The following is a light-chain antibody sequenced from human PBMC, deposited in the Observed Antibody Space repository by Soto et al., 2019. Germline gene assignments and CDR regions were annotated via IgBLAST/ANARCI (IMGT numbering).Light chain of an antibody. V-gene: IGLV2-14*01. Sequence: QSVLTQPASVSGSPGQSITISCTGTSSDVGGYSYVSWYQQHPGKAPKLMIYEVSNRPSGVSNRFSGSKSGNTASLTISGLQAEDEADYYCSSYTSSSTPYAFGTGTKVTVL. CDR1: SSDVGGYSY. CDR2: EVS. J-gene: IGLJ1*01. CDR3: SSYTSSSTPYA.